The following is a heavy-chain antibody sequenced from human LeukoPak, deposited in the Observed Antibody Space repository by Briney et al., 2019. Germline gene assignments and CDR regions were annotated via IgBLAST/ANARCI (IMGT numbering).Heavy chain of an antibody. J-gene: IGHJ6*02. Sequence: GEALEISWKGSGYHFTSYWIGWVRPVPGKGVGGMGRIYTGDSDTRYSPSFQGQVTISADNSISTAYLQWSSLKASDTAMYYCAMTYYYDSSGYYYYYGMDVWGQGTTVTVSS. CDR2: IYTGDSDT. CDR1: GYHFTSYW. D-gene: IGHD3-22*01. CDR3: AMTYYYDSSGYYYYYGMDV. V-gene: IGHV5-51*01.